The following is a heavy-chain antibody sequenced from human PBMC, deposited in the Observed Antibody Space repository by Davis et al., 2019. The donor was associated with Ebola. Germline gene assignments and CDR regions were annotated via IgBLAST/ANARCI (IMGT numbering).Heavy chain of an antibody. V-gene: IGHV4-34*01. J-gene: IGHJ4*02. CDR2: INHSGST. D-gene: IGHD2-15*01. Sequence: SETLSLTCTVSGGSISSYYWSWIRQPPGKGLEWIGEINHSGSTNYNPSLKSRVTISVDTSKNQFSLKLSSVTAADTAVYYCARDRYDCSGGSCYWEFDYWGQGTLVTVSS. CDR1: GGSISSYY. CDR3: ARDRYDCSGGSCYWEFDY.